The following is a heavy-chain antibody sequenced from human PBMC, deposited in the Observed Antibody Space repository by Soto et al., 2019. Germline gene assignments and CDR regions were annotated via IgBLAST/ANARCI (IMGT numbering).Heavy chain of an antibody. CDR2: ISSSSNLI. Sequence: QLVESGGGFVQPGGSLRLSCAASAFTFGSCGMNWVRQAPGKGLEWVSYISSSSNLIYYADSMKGRFTISRDNAQNSLYLQMNSLRDEDTAVYYCARTGGSGTNNWFDPWGQGTLVTVSS. V-gene: IGHV3-48*02. CDR1: AFTFGSCG. D-gene: IGHD3-10*01. CDR3: ARTGGSGTNNWFDP. J-gene: IGHJ5*02.